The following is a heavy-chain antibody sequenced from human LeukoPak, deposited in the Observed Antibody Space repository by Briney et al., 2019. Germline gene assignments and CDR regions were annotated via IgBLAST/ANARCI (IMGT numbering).Heavy chain of an antibody. Sequence: ASVKVSCKASGGTFSSYAISWVRQAPGQGLEWMGWISAYNGNTNYAQKLQGRVTMTTDTSTSTAYMELRSLRSDDTAVYYCAREWITMVRGVIIKAFDIWGQGTMVIVSS. D-gene: IGHD3-10*01. CDR2: ISAYNGNT. CDR3: AREWITMVRGVIIKAFDI. CDR1: GGTFSSYA. J-gene: IGHJ3*02. V-gene: IGHV1-18*01.